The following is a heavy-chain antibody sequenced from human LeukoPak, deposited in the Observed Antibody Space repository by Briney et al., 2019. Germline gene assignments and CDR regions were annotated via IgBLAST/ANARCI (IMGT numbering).Heavy chain of an antibody. CDR2: IYYSGST. CDR3: ARGGLSLIDY. D-gene: IGHD3-16*01. V-gene: IGHV4-39*07. J-gene: IGHJ4*02. CDR1: GGSISSSSYY. Sequence: PSETLSLTCTVSGGSISSSSYYWGWIRQPPGKGLEWIGSIYYSGSTYYNPSLKSRVTISVDTSKNQFSLKLSSVTAADTAVYYCARGGLSLIDYWGQGTLVTVSS.